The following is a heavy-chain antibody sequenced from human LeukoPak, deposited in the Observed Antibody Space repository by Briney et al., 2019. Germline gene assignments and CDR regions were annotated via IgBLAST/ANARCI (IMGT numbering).Heavy chain of an antibody. V-gene: IGHV4-39*07. CDR3: ARGSRYSYGQKYFDY. J-gene: IGHJ4*02. D-gene: IGHD5-18*01. Sequence: PSETLSLTCTVSGGSISSSSYYWRWIRQPPGKGLEWIGEINHSGSTNYNPSLKSRVTISVDTSKNQFSLKLSSVTAADTAVYYCARGSRYSYGQKYFDYWGQGTLVTVSS. CDR1: GGSISSSSYY. CDR2: INHSGST.